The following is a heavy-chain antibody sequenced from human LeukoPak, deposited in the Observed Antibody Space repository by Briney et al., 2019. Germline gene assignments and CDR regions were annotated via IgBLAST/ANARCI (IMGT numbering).Heavy chain of an antibody. D-gene: IGHD3-10*01. CDR1: GYTFTSYY. J-gene: IGHJ5*02. CDR3: ARDRVVRGVIKYWFDP. CDR2: INPSGGST. V-gene: IGHV1-46*01. Sequence: ASVKVSCKASGYTFTSYYMHCVRQAPGQGLEWMGIINPSGGSTSYAQKFQGRVTMTRDTSTSTVYMELSSLRSEDTAVYYCARDRVVRGVIKYWFDPWGQGTLVTVSS.